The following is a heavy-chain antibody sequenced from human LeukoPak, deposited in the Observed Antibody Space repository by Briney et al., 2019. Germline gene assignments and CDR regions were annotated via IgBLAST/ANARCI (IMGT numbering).Heavy chain of an antibody. CDR3: ARDPLMVRGVIITKYFQH. CDR1: GFTFSSYA. CDR2: ISYDGSNIK. V-gene: IGHV3-30-3*01. Sequence: GGSLRLSCAASGFTFSSYAMHWVRQAPGKGLEGVAVISYDGSNIKYYADSVKGRFTISRDNSKNTLYLHMNSLRAEDPAVYYCARDPLMVRGVIITKYFQHWGQGTLVTVSS. D-gene: IGHD3-10*01. J-gene: IGHJ1*01.